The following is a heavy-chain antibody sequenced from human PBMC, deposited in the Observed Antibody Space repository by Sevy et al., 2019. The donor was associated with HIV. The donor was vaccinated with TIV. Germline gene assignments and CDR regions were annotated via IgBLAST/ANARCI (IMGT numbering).Heavy chain of an antibody. V-gene: IGHV3-15*01. J-gene: IGHJ5*02. CDR3: TTDQGGYSSSTSCYAGREESRFDP. CDR1: GFTFSNAW. D-gene: IGHD2-2*03. Sequence: GGSLRLSCAASGFTFSNAWMSWVRQAPGKGLEWVGRIKSKTDGGTTDYAAPVKGRFTISRDDSKNTLYLQMNSLKTEDTAVYYCTTDQGGYSSSTSCYAGREESRFDPWGQGTLVTVSS. CDR2: IKSKTDGGTT.